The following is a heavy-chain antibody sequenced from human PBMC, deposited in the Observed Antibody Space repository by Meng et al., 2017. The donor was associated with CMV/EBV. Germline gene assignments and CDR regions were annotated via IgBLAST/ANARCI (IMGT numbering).Heavy chain of an antibody. CDR2: IRYDGSNK. CDR1: GFTFSGYG. Sequence: GESLKISCAASGFTFSGYGMHWVRQAPGKGLEWVAFIRYDGSNKYYADSVKGRFTISRDNSKNALYLQMNSLRAEDTAVYYCAKDRGYYDSSGYNPMGDYYGMDVWGQGTTVTVSS. CDR3: AKDRGYYDSSGYNPMGDYYGMDV. D-gene: IGHD3-22*01. V-gene: IGHV3-30*02. J-gene: IGHJ6*02.